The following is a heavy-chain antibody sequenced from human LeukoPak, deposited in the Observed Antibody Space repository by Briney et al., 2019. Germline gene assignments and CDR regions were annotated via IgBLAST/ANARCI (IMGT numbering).Heavy chain of an antibody. CDR1: GYTFTSYG. V-gene: IGHV1-18*04. CDR3: ARDQYFDWLLYNWFDP. D-gene: IGHD3-9*01. Sequence: GASVKVSCKAPGYTFTSYGISWVRQAPGQGLEWMGWISAYNGNTNYAQKLQGRVTMTTDTSTGTAYMELRSLRSDDTAVYYCARDQYFDWLLYNWFDPWGQGTLVTVSS. CDR2: ISAYNGNT. J-gene: IGHJ5*02.